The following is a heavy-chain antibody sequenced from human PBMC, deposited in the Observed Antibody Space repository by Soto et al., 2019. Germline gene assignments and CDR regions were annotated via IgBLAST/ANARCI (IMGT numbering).Heavy chain of an antibody. CDR2: FSGSGGNI. Sequence: WGSLRLSCVASGFAFSTHAMSWVRQAPGKGLEWVSTFSGSGGNIYYAESVKGRLTISRDDSKNTLYLQMDSLRVEDTAVYYCAKDPPWTVGPLAMDVWGQGTTVTVSS. J-gene: IGHJ6*02. CDR1: GFAFSTHA. V-gene: IGHV3-23*01. D-gene: IGHD1-26*01. CDR3: AKDPPWTVGPLAMDV.